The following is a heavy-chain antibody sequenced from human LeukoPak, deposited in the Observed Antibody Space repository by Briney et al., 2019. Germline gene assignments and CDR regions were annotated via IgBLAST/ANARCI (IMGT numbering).Heavy chain of an antibody. CDR3: ARHGYCSSTSCYRYYGMDV. CDR2: INPNSGGT. D-gene: IGHD2-2*01. CDR1: GYTFTVYY. J-gene: IGHJ6*02. V-gene: IGHV1-2*02. Sequence: GASVTVSFTASGYTFTVYYMHWVRQAPGQGLEWMGWINPNSGGTNYAQKFQGRVTMTRDTSISTAYMELSRLRSDDTAVYYCARHGYCSSTSCYRYYGMDVGGQGTTVTVSS.